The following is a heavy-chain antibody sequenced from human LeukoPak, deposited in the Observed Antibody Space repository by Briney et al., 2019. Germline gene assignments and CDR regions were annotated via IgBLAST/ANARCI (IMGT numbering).Heavy chain of an antibody. CDR2: IYSDGST. D-gene: IGHD2-15*01. CDR1: GFSFSNYG. V-gene: IGHV3-53*01. CDR3: ARARSGIYYFDY. J-gene: IGHJ4*02. Sequence: AGGSLRLSCAASGFSFSNYGMSWVRQAPGKGLEWVSAIYSDGSTYYADSVKGRFTISRDNSRNTLYLQMNSLRAEDTAVYYCARARSGIYYFDYWGQGTLVTVSS.